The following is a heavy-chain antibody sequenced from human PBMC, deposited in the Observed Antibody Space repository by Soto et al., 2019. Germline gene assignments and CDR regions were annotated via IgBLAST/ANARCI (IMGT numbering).Heavy chain of an antibody. D-gene: IGHD3-22*01. V-gene: IGHV3-30*18. J-gene: IGHJ4*02. Sequence: LRLSCAASGFTFSSYGMHWVRQAPGKGLEWVAVISYDGSNKYYADSVKGRFTISRDNSKNTLYLQMNSLRAEDTAVYYCAKPAHSSGYFYYFDYWGQGTLVTVSS. CDR3: AKPAHSSGYFYYFDY. CDR2: ISYDGSNK. CDR1: GFTFSSYG.